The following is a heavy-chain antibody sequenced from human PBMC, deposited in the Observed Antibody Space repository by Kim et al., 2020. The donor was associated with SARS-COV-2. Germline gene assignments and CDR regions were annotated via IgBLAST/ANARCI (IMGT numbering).Heavy chain of an antibody. CDR1: GFTVSSNY. CDR3: ARDRHSGSYYNYGMDV. V-gene: IGHV3-53*01. D-gene: IGHD3-10*01. Sequence: GGSLRLSCAASGFTVSSNYMSWVRQAPGKGLEWVSVIYSGGSTYYADSVKGRFTISRDNSKNTLYLQMNSLRAEDTAVYYCARDRHSGSYYNYGMDVWGQGTTVTVSS. CDR2: IYSGGST. J-gene: IGHJ6*02.